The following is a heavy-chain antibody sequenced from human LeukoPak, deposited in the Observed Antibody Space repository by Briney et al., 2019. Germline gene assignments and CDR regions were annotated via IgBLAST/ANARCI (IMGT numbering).Heavy chain of an antibody. D-gene: IGHD2-21*02. Sequence: GASVKVSCKASGYTFTSYGISWVRQAPGQGPEWMGWISAYNGNTNYAQKLQGRVTMTRDTSISTAYMELSRLRSDDTAVYYCARTYCGGDCYPKDYWGQGTLVTVSS. J-gene: IGHJ4*02. CDR2: ISAYNGNT. CDR1: GYTFTSYG. V-gene: IGHV1-18*01. CDR3: ARTYCGGDCYPKDY.